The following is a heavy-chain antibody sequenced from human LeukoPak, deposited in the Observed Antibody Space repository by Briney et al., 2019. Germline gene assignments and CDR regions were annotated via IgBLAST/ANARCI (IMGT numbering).Heavy chain of an antibody. J-gene: IGHJ5*02. CDR1: GFTFGDYT. CDR3: TRDRSGYYYNWFDP. V-gene: IGHV3-49*04. Sequence: PGGSLRLSCTASGFTFGDYTMNWVRQAPGKGLEWVGFIRSKAYGGTTEYAASVKGRFTISRDDSKTIAYLQMNSLKTEGTALYYCTRDRSGYYYNWFDPWGQGTLVTVS. CDR2: IRSKAYGGTT. D-gene: IGHD3-22*01.